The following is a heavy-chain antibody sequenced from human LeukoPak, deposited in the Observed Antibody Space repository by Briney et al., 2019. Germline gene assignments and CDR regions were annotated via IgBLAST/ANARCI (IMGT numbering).Heavy chain of an antibody. Sequence: GGSLRLSCAASGFTFSSYAMSWVRQAPGKGLEWVSAISGSGGSTYYADSVKGRFTISRDNSKNTLYLQMNSLRADANAVYYCAKVRYSSGWLIAYWGKGTLVTVSS. D-gene: IGHD6-19*01. J-gene: IGHJ4*02. CDR2: ISGSGGST. CDR1: GFTFSSYA. CDR3: AKVRYSSGWLIAY. V-gene: IGHV3-23*01.